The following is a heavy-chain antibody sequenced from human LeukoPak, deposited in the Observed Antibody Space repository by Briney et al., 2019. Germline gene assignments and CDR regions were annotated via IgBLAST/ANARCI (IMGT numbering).Heavy chain of an antibody. V-gene: IGHV3-23*01. CDR3: AKDGGLWVSAHWGDS. D-gene: IGHD7-27*01. Sequence: GGSLRLSCAASGFTFSSYTMSWVRQAPGKGLEWVSTITTSDGNTYYADSVKGRFTVSRDNSKNTLFLQMNSLGAEDTAVYYCAKDGGLWVSAHWGDSWGRGTLVTVSS. CDR1: GFTFSSYT. J-gene: IGHJ4*02. CDR2: ITTSDGNT.